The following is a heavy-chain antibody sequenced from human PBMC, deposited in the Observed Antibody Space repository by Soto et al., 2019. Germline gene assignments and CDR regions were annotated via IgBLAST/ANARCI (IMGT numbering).Heavy chain of an antibody. J-gene: IGHJ6*03. CDR2: ISGSSGNI. CDR1: GFTFSDYY. D-gene: IGHD5-12*01. V-gene: IGHV3-11*01. Sequence: QVQLVESGGGVGKPGGSLRLSCAASGFTFSDYYMSWTRQAPGKGLEWVAYISGSSGNIYYADSVNGRFTISRDNAKNSLYLQTNSLRADDTAVYYCARDRYSGSDAYMDVWGMGTTVTVSS. CDR3: ARDRYSGSDAYMDV.